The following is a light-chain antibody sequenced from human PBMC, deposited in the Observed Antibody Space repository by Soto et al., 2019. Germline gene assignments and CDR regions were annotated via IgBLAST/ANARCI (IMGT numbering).Light chain of an antibody. CDR1: QAINNL. V-gene: IGKV1-16*01. CDR3: LQYDRFPAT. Sequence: DIQMTQSPSSLSASVGGRVSITCRASQAINNLLAWFHQKPGKAPKPLIYTPSSLQDGVPSRFSGSGSGTHFTLTISSLQPEDFATYFCLQYDRFPATFGGGTRVYIE. J-gene: IGKJ4*01. CDR2: TPS.